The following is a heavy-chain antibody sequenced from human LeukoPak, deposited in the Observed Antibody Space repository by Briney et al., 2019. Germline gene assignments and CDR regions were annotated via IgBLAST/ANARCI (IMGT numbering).Heavy chain of an antibody. J-gene: IGHJ4*02. CDR1: GFPFRSYA. V-gene: IGHV3-23*01. Sequence: GGSLRLSCAASGFPFRSYAMSWVRQAPGEGLEWVSAISGRSANTYYADSGKGRFTSSRDNSKNTLYLQMNSLRAEDTAVYYCATAPDYGDYYFDYWGQGTLVTVSS. CDR3: ATAPDYGDYYFDY. D-gene: IGHD4-17*01. CDR2: ISGRSANT.